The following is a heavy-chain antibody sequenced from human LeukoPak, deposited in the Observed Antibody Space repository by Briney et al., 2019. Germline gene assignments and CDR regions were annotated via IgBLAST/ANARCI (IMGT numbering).Heavy chain of an antibody. V-gene: IGHV3-33*01. D-gene: IGHD1-7*01. CDR3: ARDAEGYNWNYLAWFDP. CDR1: GFTFSSYG. J-gene: IGHJ5*02. Sequence: GGSLRLSCAASGFTFSSYGMHWVRQAPGKGLEWVAVIWYDGSNKYYADSVKGRFTISRDNSKNTLYLQMNSLRAEDTAVYYCARDAEGYNWNYLAWFDPWGQGTLVTVSS. CDR2: IWYDGSNK.